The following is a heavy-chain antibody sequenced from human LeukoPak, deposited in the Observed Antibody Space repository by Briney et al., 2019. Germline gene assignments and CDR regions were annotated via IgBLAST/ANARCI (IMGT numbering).Heavy chain of an antibody. CDR3: AREVRCSSYYDSSGYPDY. V-gene: IGHV1-18*01. D-gene: IGHD3-22*01. CDR2: ISAYNGNT. CDR1: GYTFTSYG. J-gene: IGHJ4*02. Sequence: VASVKVSCKASGYTFTSYGISWVRQAPGQGLEWMGWISAYNGNTNYAQKLQGRVTMTTDTSTSTAYMELRSLRSDATAVYYCAREVRCSSYYDSSGYPDYWGQGTLVTVSS.